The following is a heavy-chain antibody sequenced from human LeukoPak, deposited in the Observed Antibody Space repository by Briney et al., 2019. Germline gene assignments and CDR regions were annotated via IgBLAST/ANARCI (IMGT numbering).Heavy chain of an antibody. CDR2: ISSSGST. Sequence: SETLSLTCTVSGGSISSDYWSWIRQPAGKGLEWIGRISSSGSTNYNPSLKSRVTISVDTSKNQFSLKLSSVTAADTAVYFCARGPYSYDSSGAFDIWGQGTMVTVSS. CDR3: ARGPYSYDSSGAFDI. J-gene: IGHJ3*02. D-gene: IGHD3-22*01. V-gene: IGHV4-4*07. CDR1: GGSISSDY.